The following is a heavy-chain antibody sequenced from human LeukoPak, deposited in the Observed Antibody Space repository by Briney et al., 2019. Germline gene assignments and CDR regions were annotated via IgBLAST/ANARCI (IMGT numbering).Heavy chain of an antibody. D-gene: IGHD2-8*02. J-gene: IGHJ4*02. Sequence: GGSLRLSCAASGFSFSDYYMTWIRQAPGKGLEWVSYISSSGSTIYYADSVKGRFTISRDNAKNSLYLQMNSLRAEDTAVYYCAREDTGPMSFDYWGQGTLVTVSS. V-gene: IGHV3-11*04. CDR1: GFSFSDYY. CDR2: ISSSGSTI. CDR3: AREDTGPMSFDY.